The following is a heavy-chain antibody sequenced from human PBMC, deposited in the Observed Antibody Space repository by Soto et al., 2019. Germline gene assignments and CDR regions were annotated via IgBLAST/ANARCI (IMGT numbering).Heavy chain of an antibody. CDR1: GFTFSSYD. CDR2: IGTAGDT. J-gene: IGHJ4*02. D-gene: IGHD4-17*01. Sequence: GGSLRLSCAASGFTFSSYDMHWVRQATGKGLEWVSAIGTAGDTYYPGSVKGRFTISRENAKNSLYLQMNSLRAGDTAVYYCARDGGDGAVDYWGQGTLVTVSS. V-gene: IGHV3-13*01. CDR3: ARDGGDGAVDY.